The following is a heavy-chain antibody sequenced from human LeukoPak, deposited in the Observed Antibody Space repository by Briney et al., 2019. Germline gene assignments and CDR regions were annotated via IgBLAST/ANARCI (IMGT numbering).Heavy chain of an antibody. Sequence: GGSLRLSCTASGFTFGDYAMSWFRQAPGKGLEWVGFIRSKAYGGTTEYAASVKGRFTISRDDSKSIAYLQMNSLKTEDTAVYYCTRDDYWSPELPWGQGTLVTVSS. CDR1: GFTFGDYA. CDR3: TRDDYWSPELP. CDR2: IRSKAYGGTT. J-gene: IGHJ5*02. V-gene: IGHV3-49*03. D-gene: IGHD3/OR15-3a*01.